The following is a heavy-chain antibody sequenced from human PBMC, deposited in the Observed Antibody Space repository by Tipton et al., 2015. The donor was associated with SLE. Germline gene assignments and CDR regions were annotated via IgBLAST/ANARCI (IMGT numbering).Heavy chain of an antibody. CDR1: GGSIRSYY. Sequence: LTCTVSGGSIRSYYWTWIRQPPGKGLEWIAYIYYSGETNYNPSLKSRVTISRDTSKNQFSLRLSSVTAAETAVYYCARRRAATGPLSERGWFDPWGQGALVTVSS. CDR2: IYYSGET. D-gene: IGHD6-25*01. J-gene: IGHJ5*02. V-gene: IGHV4-59*12. CDR3: ARRRAATGPLSERGWFDP.